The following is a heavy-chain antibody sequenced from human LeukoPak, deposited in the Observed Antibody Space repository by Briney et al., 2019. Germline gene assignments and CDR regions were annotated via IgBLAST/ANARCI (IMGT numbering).Heavy chain of an antibody. J-gene: IGHJ1*01. CDR1: GYTFTGYY. CDR3: ARPLARWEPNAEYFQH. V-gene: IGHV1-2*02. D-gene: IGHD1-26*01. Sequence: ASVKVSCKASGYTFTGYYMHWVRQAPGQGLEWMGWINPNSGGTNYAQKFQGRVTMTRDTSISTAYMELSRLRSDDTAVYYCARPLARWEPNAEYFQHWGQGTLVTVSS. CDR2: INPNSGGT.